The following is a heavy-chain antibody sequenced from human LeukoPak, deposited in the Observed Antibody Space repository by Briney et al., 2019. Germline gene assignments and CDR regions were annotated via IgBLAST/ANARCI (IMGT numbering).Heavy chain of an antibody. Sequence: ASVKVSCKASGYTFTSYGISWVRQAPGQGLEWMGWISAYNGNTNYAQKLQGRVTMTTDTSTSTAYMELRSLRSDDTAVYYCARVRYCSSTSCRKNYYYYYMDVWGKGTTVTVSS. CDR2: ISAYNGNT. D-gene: IGHD2-2*01. V-gene: IGHV1-18*01. CDR3: ARVRYCSSTSCRKNYYYYYMDV. CDR1: GYTFTSYG. J-gene: IGHJ6*03.